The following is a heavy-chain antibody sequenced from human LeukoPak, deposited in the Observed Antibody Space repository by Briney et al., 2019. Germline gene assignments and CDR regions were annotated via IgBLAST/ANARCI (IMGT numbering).Heavy chain of an antibody. V-gene: IGHV4-34*01. CDR2: INHSGST. J-gene: IGHJ4*02. Sequence: SETLSLTCAVYGGSFSGYYWSWIRQPPGKGLEWIGEINHSGSTNYNPSLKSRVTISVDTSKNQFSLKLSSVTAADTAVYYCARSVNCSGGSCCSGVSTKFDYWGQGTLVTVSS. CDR3: ARSVNCSGGSCCSGVSTKFDY. D-gene: IGHD2-15*01. CDR1: GGSFSGYY.